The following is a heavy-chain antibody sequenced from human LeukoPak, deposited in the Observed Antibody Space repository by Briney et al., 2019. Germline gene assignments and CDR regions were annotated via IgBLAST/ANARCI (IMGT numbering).Heavy chain of an antibody. CDR3: VKGAVGATTVDH. V-gene: IGHV3-23*01. Sequence: GGSLRLSCAASGFTFDNYAMSWVRQAPGKGLEWVSAISGSGHSTYYADSVEGRFTISRDTSKNTLYLRVNSLRAEDTAVYYCVKGAVGATTVDHWGQGTLVTVTS. D-gene: IGHD1-26*01. J-gene: IGHJ4*02. CDR2: ISGSGHST. CDR1: GFTFDNYA.